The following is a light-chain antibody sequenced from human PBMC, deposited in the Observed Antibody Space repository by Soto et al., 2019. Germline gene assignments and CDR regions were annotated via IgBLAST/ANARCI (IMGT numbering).Light chain of an antibody. CDR2: AAP. J-gene: IGKJ3*01. CDR1: QRVSSSL. Sequence: EIVLTQSPGTLSLSPGERATLSCRASQRVSSSLLAWYQQKPGQAPRPLISAAPSRATGIPDRFSGSGSGTDFTLTISSLEPEDFAVYYCQTYGDSLFTFGPGTKV. CDR3: QTYGDSLFT. V-gene: IGKV3-20*01.